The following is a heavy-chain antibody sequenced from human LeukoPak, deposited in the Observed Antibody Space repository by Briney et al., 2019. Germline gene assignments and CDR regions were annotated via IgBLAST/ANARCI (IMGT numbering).Heavy chain of an antibody. Sequence: GGSLRLSCAASGFTFSSYAMNWVRQAPGKGLEWVSSITRSSDYIYYADSVKGRFTISRDNAKNSLYLQMNSLRAEDTAVYYCAKEGIGYCSSTSCPHGGFDYWGQGTLVTVSS. J-gene: IGHJ4*02. CDR2: ITRSSDYI. V-gene: IGHV3-21*01. D-gene: IGHD2-2*03. CDR1: GFTFSSYA. CDR3: AKEGIGYCSSTSCPHGGFDY.